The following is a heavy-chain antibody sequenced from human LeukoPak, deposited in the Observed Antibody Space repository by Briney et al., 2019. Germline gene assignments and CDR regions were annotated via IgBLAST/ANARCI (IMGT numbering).Heavy chain of an antibody. V-gene: IGHV3-7*01. Sequence: GGSLRLSCAASGFTFSSYWMSWVRQAPGKGLEWVANIKQDGSEKYYVDSVKGRFTISRDNAKSSLYLQMNSLRAEDTAVYYCARDDGPYSSSSTGYWGQGTLVTVSS. CDR3: ARDDGPYSSSSTGY. D-gene: IGHD6-13*01. CDR2: IKQDGSEK. J-gene: IGHJ4*02. CDR1: GFTFSSYW.